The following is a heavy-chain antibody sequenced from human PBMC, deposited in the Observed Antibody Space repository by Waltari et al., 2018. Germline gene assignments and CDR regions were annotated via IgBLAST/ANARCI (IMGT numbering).Heavy chain of an antibody. V-gene: IGHV3-53*01. CDR1: GFTVSSNY. D-gene: IGHD3-10*01. J-gene: IGHJ4*02. CDR3: VRDPDYGGSGSYSD. Sequence: EVQLVESGGGLIQPGGSLRLSCAASGFTVSSNYMSWVSQAPGKGLEWVSVIYSGGSTYYADSVKGRFTISRDNSKNTLYLQMNSLRAEDTAVYYCVRDPDYGGSGSYSDWGQGTLVTVSS. CDR2: IYSGGST.